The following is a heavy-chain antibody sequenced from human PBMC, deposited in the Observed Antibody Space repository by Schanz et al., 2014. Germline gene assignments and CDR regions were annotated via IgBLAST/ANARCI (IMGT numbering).Heavy chain of an antibody. CDR2: VFPNGIT. CDR1: GGSIRSGTYY. Sequence: QVQLQESGPGLVKPSQTLSLTCTVSGGSIRSGTYYWSWIRQPAGKALEWVGRVFPNGITNYNPSPKGRVPISLDTSKKQFSLTLAALTAADTAVYYCARDTTWRHDLWGRGTLVTVSS. V-gene: IGHV4-61*02. CDR3: ARDTTWRHDL. J-gene: IGHJ2*01. D-gene: IGHD1-1*01.